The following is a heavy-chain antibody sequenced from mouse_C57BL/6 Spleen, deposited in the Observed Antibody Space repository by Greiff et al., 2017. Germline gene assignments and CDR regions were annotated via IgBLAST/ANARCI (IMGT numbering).Heavy chain of an antibody. Sequence: QVQLQQPGAELVKPGASVKMSCKASGYTFTSYWITWVKQRPGQGLEWIGDIYPGSGSTNYNEKFKSKATLTVDTSSSTAYMQLSSLTSGDSAVYYCARSGSYYYGSSYPHFDYWGQGTTLTVSS. CDR3: ARSGSYYYGSSYPHFDY. V-gene: IGHV1-55*01. CDR2: IYPGSGST. D-gene: IGHD1-1*01. J-gene: IGHJ2*01. CDR1: GYTFTSYW.